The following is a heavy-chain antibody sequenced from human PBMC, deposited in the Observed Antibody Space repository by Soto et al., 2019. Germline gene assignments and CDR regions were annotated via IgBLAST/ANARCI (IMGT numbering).Heavy chain of an antibody. Sequence: QVQLVQSGAEVKKPGASVKVSCKASGYTFTSYYMHWVRQAPGQGLEWMGIINPSGGSTSYAQKFQGRVTMTRDTSTSTVYMELSSLRSEDTAVYYCATLSAHCTNGVCQTYYFDYWGQGTLVTVSS. CDR2: INPSGGST. CDR3: ATLSAHCTNGVCQTYYFDY. D-gene: IGHD2-8*01. V-gene: IGHV1-46*03. J-gene: IGHJ4*02. CDR1: GYTFTSYY.